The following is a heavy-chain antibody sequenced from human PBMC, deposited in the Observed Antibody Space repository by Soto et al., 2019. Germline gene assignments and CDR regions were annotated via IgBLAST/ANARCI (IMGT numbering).Heavy chain of an antibody. D-gene: IGHD3-10*01. CDR2: ISGSGGST. CDR1: GFTFSSYA. CDR3: ASNVLLWFGELWDAFDI. J-gene: IGHJ3*02. V-gene: IGHV3-23*01. Sequence: GGSLRLSCAASGFTFSSYAMSWVRQAPGKGLEWVSAISGSGGSTYYADSVKGRFTISRDNSKNTLYLQMNSLRAEDTAVYYGASNVLLWFGELWDAFDIWGQGTMVTVSS.